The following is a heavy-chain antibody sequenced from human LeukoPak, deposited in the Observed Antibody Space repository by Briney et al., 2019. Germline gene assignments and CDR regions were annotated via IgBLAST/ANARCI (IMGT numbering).Heavy chain of an antibody. D-gene: IGHD3-16*01. J-gene: IGHJ4*02. V-gene: IGHV3-21*01. Sequence: GGSLRLSCAASGFTFSTYAMSWVRQAPGEGPEWVSSITSSSSNKDYVDSVKGRFTVSRDNAKNSLYLQMDSLRVEDTAAYYCARDPPSRGTRYFDYWGQGILVTVSS. CDR3: ARDPPSRGTRYFDY. CDR1: GFTFSTYA. CDR2: ITSSSSNK.